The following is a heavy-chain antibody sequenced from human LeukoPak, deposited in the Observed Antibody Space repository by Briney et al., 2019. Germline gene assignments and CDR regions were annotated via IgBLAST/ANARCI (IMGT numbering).Heavy chain of an antibody. D-gene: IGHD2-21*02. J-gene: IGHJ6*02. CDR1: GDSVSSNSAA. V-gene: IGHV6-1*01. Sequence: SQTLSLTCAISGDSVSSNSAAWNWIRQSPSRGLEWLGGTYYRSKWYNDYAVSVKSRITINPDTSKNQFSLQLNSVTPEDTAVYYCARADNCGGDCFSPYYYYGMDVWGQGTTVTVSS. CDR3: ARADNCGGDCFSPYYYYGMDV. CDR2: TYYRSKWYN.